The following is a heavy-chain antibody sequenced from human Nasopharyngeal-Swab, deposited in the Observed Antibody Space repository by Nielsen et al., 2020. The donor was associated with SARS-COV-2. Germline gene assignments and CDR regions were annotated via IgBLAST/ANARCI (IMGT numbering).Heavy chain of an antibody. J-gene: IGHJ4*02. Sequence: GESLKLSCEASGLTFRNYDMHWVRQPTGKGLEWVSAIATAGDTSYLGSVKGRFTISRDTAKSSLHLQMNSLRAEDTAVYYCVGSLGSGSLTLDYWGQGILVTVSS. CDR1: GLTFRNYD. D-gene: IGHD3-10*01. V-gene: IGHV3-13*01. CDR3: VGSLGSGSLTLDY. CDR2: IATAGDT.